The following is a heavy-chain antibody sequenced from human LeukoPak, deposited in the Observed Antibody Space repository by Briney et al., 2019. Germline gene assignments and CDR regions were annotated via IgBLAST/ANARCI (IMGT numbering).Heavy chain of an antibody. V-gene: IGHV3-7*01. J-gene: IGHJ3*02. CDR2: IKQDGSEK. CDR3: ARGASVVAGSDNALDI. D-gene: IGHD6-19*01. CDR1: GFTFSTYW. Sequence: GGSLRLSCAASGFTFSTYWMNWVRQAPGKGLEWVANIKQDGSEKYYVDSVKGRFTISRDNAKNSLYLQMNSLRAEDTAVYYCARGASVVAGSDNALDIWGQGTMVTVSS.